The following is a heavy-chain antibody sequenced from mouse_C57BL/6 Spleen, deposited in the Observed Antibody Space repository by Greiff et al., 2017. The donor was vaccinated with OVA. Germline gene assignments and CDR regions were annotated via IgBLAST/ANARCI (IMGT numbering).Heavy chain of an antibody. CDR2: ISSGGDYI. V-gene: IGHV5-9-1*02. D-gene: IGHD2-4*01. CDR3: TRGSDYDGNYFDY. J-gene: IGHJ2*01. CDR1: GFTFSSYA. Sequence: EVHLVESGEGLVKPGGSLKLSCAASGFTFSSYAMSWVRQTPEKRLEWVAYISSGGDYIYYADTVKGRFTISSDNARNTLYLQMSSLKSEDTAMYYCTRGSDYDGNYFDYWGQGTTLTVSS.